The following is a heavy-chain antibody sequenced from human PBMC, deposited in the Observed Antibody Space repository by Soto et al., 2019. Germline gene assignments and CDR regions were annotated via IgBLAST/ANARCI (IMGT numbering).Heavy chain of an antibody. V-gene: IGHV3-64D*06. Sequence: PGGSLRLSYSVSGLTFSNYAMHWVRQAPGEGLEYVSAISSDGRDTFYGDYVRGRFTISRYNYKNTLFLHMYSLRPEDTAFYYCAASMTAVISSYTKWGQGTLVTVSS. D-gene: IGHD4-4*01. CDR2: ISSDGRDT. CDR1: GLTFSNYA. CDR3: AASMTAVISSYTK. J-gene: IGHJ4*02.